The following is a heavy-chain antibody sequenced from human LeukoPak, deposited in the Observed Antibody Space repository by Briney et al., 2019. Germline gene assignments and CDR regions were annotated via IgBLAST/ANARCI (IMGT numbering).Heavy chain of an antibody. CDR2: ISSGDGPT. D-gene: IGHD6-13*01. V-gene: IGHV3-11*01. J-gene: IGHJ4*02. CDR3: ARGLYSSSWYHRGNYYFDY. CDR1: GFPFSDYY. Sequence: KPGGSLRLSCAASGFPFSDYYMTWIRQAPGKGLEWISYISSGDGPTYYADSVKGRFTISRDNAKNSLFLQMNSLRVEDTAVYYCARGLYSSSWYHRGNYYFDYWGQGTLVTVSS.